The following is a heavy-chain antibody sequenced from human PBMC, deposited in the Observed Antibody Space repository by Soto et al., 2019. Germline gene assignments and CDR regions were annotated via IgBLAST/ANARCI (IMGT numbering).Heavy chain of an antibody. CDR1: GFTFSSYA. Sequence: PGGSLRLSCAASGFTFSSYAMSWVRQAPGKGLEWVSAISGSGGSTYYADSVKGRFTISRDNSKNTLYLQMNSLRAEDTAVYYCAKGPITMIVVVITPHDYWGQGTLVTVSS. V-gene: IGHV3-23*01. D-gene: IGHD3-22*01. CDR3: AKGPITMIVVVITPHDY. CDR2: ISGSGGST. J-gene: IGHJ4*02.